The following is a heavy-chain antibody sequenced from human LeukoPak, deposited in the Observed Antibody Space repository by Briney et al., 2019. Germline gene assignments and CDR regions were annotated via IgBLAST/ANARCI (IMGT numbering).Heavy chain of an antibody. CDR2: IYYRGST. CDR3: ARSYDFWSGYPHFAP. V-gene: IGHV4-59*08. CDR1: GGSISSYY. J-gene: IGHJ5*02. Sequence: SATLSLTCTVSGGSISSYYWSWIRQPPGKGLEWIAYIYYRGSTSYNPSLKSRVTISLDTSKNQFSLKLNSVTAADTAVYYCARSYDFWSGYPHFAPWGQGTLVTVSS. D-gene: IGHD3-3*01.